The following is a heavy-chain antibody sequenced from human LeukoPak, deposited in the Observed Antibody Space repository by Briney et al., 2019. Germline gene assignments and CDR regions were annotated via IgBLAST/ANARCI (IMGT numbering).Heavy chain of an antibody. CDR3: ARQQWLKLFDY. V-gene: IGHV3-30*04. CDR1: GFTFSSYA. Sequence: GGSLRLSCAASGFTFSSYAMHWVRQAPGKGLEWVAVISYNADNTYYADSVKGRFTISRDNSQNTLFLQMNSLRAEDTAVYYCARQQWLKLFDYWGQGTLVTVSS. D-gene: IGHD6-19*01. J-gene: IGHJ4*02. CDR2: ISYNADNT.